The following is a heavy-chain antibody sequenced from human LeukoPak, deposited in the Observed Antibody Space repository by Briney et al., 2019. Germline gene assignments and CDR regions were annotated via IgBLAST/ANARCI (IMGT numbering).Heavy chain of an antibody. D-gene: IGHD3-22*01. V-gene: IGHV1-18*01. CDR3: ARDLWNFYDDSGYYRDFDS. CDR1: TSR. J-gene: IGHJ5*01. CDR2: IGSYGGDT. Sequence: VASVKVSCKATSRISWVRQAPGQGLEWMGWIGSYGGDTYYAQKFQGSVTVTTDTSTSTVYMELRSLRSDDTAVYYCARDLWNFYDDSGYYRDFDSWGQGTLVTVSS.